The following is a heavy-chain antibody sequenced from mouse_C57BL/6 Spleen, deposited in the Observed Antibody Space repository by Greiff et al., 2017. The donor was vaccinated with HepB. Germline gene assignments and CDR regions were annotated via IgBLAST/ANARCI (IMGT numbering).Heavy chain of an antibody. CDR1: GYTFTDYN. CDR3: ARHYGSSYVRYFDV. Sequence: VQLQQSGPELVKPGASVKMSCKASGYTFTDYNMHWVKQSHGKSLEWIGYINPNNGGTSYNQKFKGKATLTVNKSSSTAYMELRSLTSEDSAVYYCARHYGSSYVRYFDVWGTGTTVTVSS. V-gene: IGHV1-22*01. J-gene: IGHJ1*03. CDR2: INPNNGGT. D-gene: IGHD1-1*01.